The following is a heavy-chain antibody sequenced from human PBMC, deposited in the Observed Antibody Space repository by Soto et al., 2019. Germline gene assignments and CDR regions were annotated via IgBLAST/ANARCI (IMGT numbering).Heavy chain of an antibody. D-gene: IGHD2-2*01. CDR1: GYTFTGYY. CDR3: ARVVPAASNWLDP. CDR2: INPNSGGT. V-gene: IGHV1-2*02. Sequence: ASVKVSCKASGYTFTGYYMHWVRQAPGQGLEWMGWINPNSGGTNYAQKFQGRVTMTRDTSISTAYMELSRLRSDDTAVYYCARVVPAASNWLDPWGQGTLVTVSS. J-gene: IGHJ5*02.